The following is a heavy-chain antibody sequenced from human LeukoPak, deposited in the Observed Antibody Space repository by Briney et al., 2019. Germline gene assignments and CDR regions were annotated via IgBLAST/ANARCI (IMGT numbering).Heavy chain of an antibody. V-gene: IGHV1-69*05. CDR2: IIPIFGTA. D-gene: IGHD3-22*01. CDR3: ARGDSSGYSY. Sequence: SVKVSCKASGGTFSSYAISWVRQAPGQGLEWMGRIIPIFGTADYAQKFQGRVTITTDESTSTAYMELSSLRSEDTAVYYCARGDSSGYSYWGQGTLVTVSS. J-gene: IGHJ4*02. CDR1: GGTFSSYA.